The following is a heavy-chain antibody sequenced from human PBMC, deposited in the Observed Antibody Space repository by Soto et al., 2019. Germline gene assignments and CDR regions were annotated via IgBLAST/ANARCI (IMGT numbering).Heavy chain of an antibody. CDR1: GYSFTSYW. CDR2: IYPGDSDT. J-gene: IGHJ6*02. Sequence: GDSLKISCKGSGYSFTSYWIGWVRQMPGKGLEWMGIIYPGDSDTRYSPSFQGQVTISADKSISTAYLQWSSLKASDTAMYYCARRGSGPGYYYGMDVWGQGTTVTVSS. CDR3: ARRGSGPGYYYGMDV. D-gene: IGHD2-15*01. V-gene: IGHV5-51*01.